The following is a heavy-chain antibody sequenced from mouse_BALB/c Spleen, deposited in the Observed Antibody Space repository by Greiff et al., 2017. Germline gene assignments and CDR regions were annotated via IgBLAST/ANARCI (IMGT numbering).Heavy chain of an antibody. V-gene: IGHV3-2*02. CDR1: GYSITSDYA. D-gene: IGHD2-4*01. Sequence: EVKLVESGPGLVKPSQSLSLTCTVTGYSITSDYAWNWIRQFPGNKLEWMGYISYSGSTSYNPSLKSRISITRDTSKNQFFLQLNSVTTEDTATYYCARGNYDVPWFAYWGQGTLVTVSA. J-gene: IGHJ3*01. CDR2: ISYSGST. CDR3: ARGNYDVPWFAY.